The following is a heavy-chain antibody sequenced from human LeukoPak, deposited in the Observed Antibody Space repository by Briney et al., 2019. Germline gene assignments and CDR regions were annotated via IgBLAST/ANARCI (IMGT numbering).Heavy chain of an antibody. CDR1: GFTFSSYG. D-gene: IGHD1-26*01. CDR3: AKDTAPGSIVGATEYFDY. J-gene: IGHJ4*02. V-gene: IGHV3-30*02. Sequence: GGSLRLSCAASGFTFSSYGMHWVRQAPGKGLEWVAFIRYDGSNKYYADSVKGRFTISRDNSKNTLYLQMNSLRAEDTAVYYCAKDTAPGSIVGATEYFDYRGQGTLVTVSS. CDR2: IRYDGSNK.